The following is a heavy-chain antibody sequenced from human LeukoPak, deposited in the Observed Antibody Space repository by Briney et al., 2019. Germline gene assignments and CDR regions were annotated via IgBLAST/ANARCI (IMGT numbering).Heavy chain of an antibody. CDR2: IYYSGST. CDR1: GGSISSYY. J-gene: IGHJ4*02. D-gene: IGHD6-6*01. CDR3: ARIVYSSSTDY. Sequence: SETLSLTCTVSGGSISSYYWSWIRQPPGKGLEWIGYIYYSGSTNYNPSLKSRVTISVDTSKNQFSLKMSSVTAADTAVYYCARIVYSSSTDYWGQGTLVTVSS. V-gene: IGHV4-59*12.